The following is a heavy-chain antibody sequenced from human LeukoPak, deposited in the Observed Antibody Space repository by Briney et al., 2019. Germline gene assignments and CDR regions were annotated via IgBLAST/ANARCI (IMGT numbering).Heavy chain of an antibody. Sequence: ASVKVSCKASGYTFTSYGISWVRQAPGQGLEWMGWISAYNGNTNYAQKLQGRVTMTTDTSTSTAQMELRSLRSDDTAVYYCARDKPAADYYYGMDVWGQGTTVTVSS. V-gene: IGHV1-18*01. CDR1: GYTFTSYG. CDR3: ARDKPAADYYYGMDV. CDR2: ISAYNGNT. D-gene: IGHD2-2*01. J-gene: IGHJ6*02.